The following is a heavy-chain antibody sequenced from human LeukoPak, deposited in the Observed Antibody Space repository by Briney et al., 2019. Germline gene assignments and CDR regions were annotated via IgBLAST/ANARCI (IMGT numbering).Heavy chain of an antibody. J-gene: IGHJ4*02. D-gene: IGHD5-12*01. Sequence: ASAKVSCKASGYTFTGYYMHWVRQAPGQGLEWMGWINPNSGGTNYAQKFQGRVTMTRDTSISTAYMELSRLRSDDTAVYYCARDRGGYDFVVDYWGQGTLVTVSS. CDR2: INPNSGGT. CDR1: GYTFTGYY. CDR3: ARDRGGYDFVVDY. V-gene: IGHV1-2*02.